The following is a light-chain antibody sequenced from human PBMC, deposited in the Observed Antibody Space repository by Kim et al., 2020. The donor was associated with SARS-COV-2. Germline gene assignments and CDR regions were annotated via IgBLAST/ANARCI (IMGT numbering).Light chain of an antibody. CDR3: TLWDNSRYQGV. J-gene: IGLJ3*02. CDR2: DDS. Sequence: PRTTTCIARSSSDIGSKTVSWYQQHPGAAPKLLIYDDSQRPSGIPDRFSGSKSGTSASLTISGLQAGDEADYYCTLWDNSRYQGVFGGGTQLTVL. V-gene: IGLV1-44*01. CDR1: SSDIGSKT.